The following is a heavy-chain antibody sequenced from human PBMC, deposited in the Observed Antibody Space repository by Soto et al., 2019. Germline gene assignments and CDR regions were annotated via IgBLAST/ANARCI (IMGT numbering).Heavy chain of an antibody. CDR1: GFTITSSA. J-gene: IGHJ3*02. CDR3: AADHSGGYYYFKAFDI. Sequence: PVKVSCKASGFTITSSAVQWARQARGQRLEWIGWIVVGSGNTNYAQKFQERVTITRDMSTSTAYMELSSLRSEDTAVYYCAADHSGGYYYFKAFDIWGQGTMVTVSS. CDR2: IVVGSGNT. V-gene: IGHV1-58*01. D-gene: IGHD3-22*01.